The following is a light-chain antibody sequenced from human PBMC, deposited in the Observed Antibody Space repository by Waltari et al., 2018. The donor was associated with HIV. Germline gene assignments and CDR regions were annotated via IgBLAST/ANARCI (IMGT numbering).Light chain of an antibody. V-gene: IGLV2-23*02. CDR3: CSYAGTSILV. CDR2: EVT. CDR1: SSDVGSYNL. J-gene: IGLJ3*02. Sequence: QSALTQPASASGSPGQSITISCTGTSSDVGSYNLVSWYQQHPGKAPQLMIYEVTKRPSGVSNRFSGSKSGNTASLTISGLQAEDEGDYHCCSYAGTSILVFGGGTKLTVL.